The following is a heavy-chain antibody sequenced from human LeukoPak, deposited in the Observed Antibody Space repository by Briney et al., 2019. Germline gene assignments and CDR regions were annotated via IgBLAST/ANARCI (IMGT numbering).Heavy chain of an antibody. V-gene: IGHV3-13*04. D-gene: IGHD6-19*01. Sequence: PRGSLRLSCAASGFTFSSDAMRWVRQATGKGLEWVSGIGTAGDSFYPVSVKGRFTISRENAKNSLYLQMNGLRAGDTAVYYCARGLIAVTGTSPNLEICGRGTLVTVSS. CDR2: IGTAGDS. J-gene: IGHJ2*01. CDR3: ARGLIAVTGTSPNLEI. CDR1: GFTFSSDA.